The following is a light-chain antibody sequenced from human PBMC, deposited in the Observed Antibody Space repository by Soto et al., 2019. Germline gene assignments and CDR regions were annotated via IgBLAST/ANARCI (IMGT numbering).Light chain of an antibody. V-gene: IGKV1-39*01. CDR3: HQSYITPYT. CDR1: QSISVH. J-gene: IGKJ2*01. CDR2: AAS. Sequence: DIQMTQSPSSLSASVRDTVTITCRASQSISVHLNWYQQKPGEVPKLLIYAASNLHSGVHSRFSGSGGETDVALDISILQPEDFATYYCHQSYITPYTFGQGTRLEIK.